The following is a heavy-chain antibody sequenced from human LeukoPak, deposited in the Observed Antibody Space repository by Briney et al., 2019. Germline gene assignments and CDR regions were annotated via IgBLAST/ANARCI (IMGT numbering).Heavy chain of an antibody. D-gene: IGHD3-22*01. CDR1: GFSLSTSGVG. CDR2: IYWDDDK. CDR3: AHRPEVFYYDSSGYYRDYFDY. V-gene: IGHV2-5*02. Sequence: SGPTLVNPTQTLTLTCTFSGFSLSTSGVGVGWIRQPPGKALEWLALIYWDDDKRYSPSLKSRLTITKDTSKNQVVLTMTNMDPVDTATYYCAHRPEVFYYDSSGYYRDYFDYWGQGTLVTVSS. J-gene: IGHJ4*02.